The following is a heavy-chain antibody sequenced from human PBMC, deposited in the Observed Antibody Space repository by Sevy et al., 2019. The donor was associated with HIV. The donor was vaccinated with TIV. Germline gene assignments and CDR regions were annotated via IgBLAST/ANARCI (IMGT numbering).Heavy chain of an antibody. V-gene: IGHV4-38-2*01. CDR3: ARLRDILVIPAGGYFDY. J-gene: IGHJ4*02. CDR1: GYSISSGYY. D-gene: IGHD2-2*01. Sequence: SETLSLTCAVSGYSISSGYYWGWIRQSPGKGLEWIGSIYESGRTFYNPSLESRVTMSVDTSKNQFSLKPNSMTAADTAVYYCARLRDILVIPAGGYFDYWGQGTLVTVSS. CDR2: IYESGRT.